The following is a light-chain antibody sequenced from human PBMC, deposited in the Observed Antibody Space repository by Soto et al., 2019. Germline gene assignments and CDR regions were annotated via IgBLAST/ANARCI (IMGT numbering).Light chain of an antibody. Sequence: IVLTQSPGTLSLSPGERATLSCRASQSVSSSYLAWYQQKPGQAPRLLIYGASSRATGIPDRFSGSGSGTDFTLTISRLEPEDFAVYYWQQYGSSPPITFGQRTRLEIK. V-gene: IGKV3-20*01. CDR2: GAS. CDR1: QSVSSSY. CDR3: QQYGSSPPIT. J-gene: IGKJ5*01.